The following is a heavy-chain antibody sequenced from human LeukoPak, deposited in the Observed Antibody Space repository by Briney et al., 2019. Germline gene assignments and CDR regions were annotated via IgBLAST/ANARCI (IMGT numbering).Heavy chain of an antibody. J-gene: IGHJ4*02. D-gene: IGHD1-26*01. CDR1: GGSISSGSYY. CDR2: IYTSGST. Sequence: SETLSLTCAVSGGSISSGSYYWSWIRQPAGKGLEWIGRIYTSGSTNYNPSLKSRVTISVDTSKNQFSLKLSSVTAADTAVYYCARAPWVGNYFEYWGQGTLVTVSS. CDR3: ARAPWVGNYFEY. V-gene: IGHV4-61*02.